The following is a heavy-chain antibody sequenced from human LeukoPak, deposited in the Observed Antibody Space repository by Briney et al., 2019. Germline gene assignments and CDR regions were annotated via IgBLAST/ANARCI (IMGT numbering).Heavy chain of an antibody. J-gene: IGHJ4*02. D-gene: IGHD6-19*01. V-gene: IGHV3-21*01. CDR1: GFTLSGHT. CDR3: GREVQGGWLWFDY. Sequence: GGSLRLSCAASGFTLSGHTMNWFRQTPGEGLGWVSSIERRSTYIYYADSLKGRFTISRANAKNSLFLKINTRKVEDMAVYYLGREVQGGWLWFDYWGQGTLVTVSS. CDR2: IERRSTYI.